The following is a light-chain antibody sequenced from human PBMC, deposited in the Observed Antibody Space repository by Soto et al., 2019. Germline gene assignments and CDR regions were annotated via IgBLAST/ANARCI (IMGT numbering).Light chain of an antibody. V-gene: IGLV1-44*01. CDR3: AAWDDSLNGVV. CDR1: SSNIGSNS. CDR2: SSN. Sequence: QSVLTQPPSASGTPGQRVTISCSGSSSNIGSNSVNWYQQLPGTAPKLLLYSSNHRPSGVPDRFSGSKSGTSASLAIRGLQSEDEADYYCAAWDDSLNGVVFGGGTKLTVL. J-gene: IGLJ2*01.